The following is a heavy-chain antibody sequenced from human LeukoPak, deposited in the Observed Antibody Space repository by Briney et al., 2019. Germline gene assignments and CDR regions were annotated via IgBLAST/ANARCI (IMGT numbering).Heavy chain of an antibody. CDR3: ARHGRKSIAARRGPFDP. Sequence: SETLSLTCTVSGGSISSSSHYWGWIRQPPGKGLEWIGSIYYSGSTYYNPSLKSRVTISVDTSKNQFSLKLSSVTAADTAVYYCARHGRKSIAARRGPFDPWGQGTLVTVSS. CDR2: IYYSGST. J-gene: IGHJ5*02. CDR1: GGSISSSSHY. V-gene: IGHV4-39*01. D-gene: IGHD6-6*01.